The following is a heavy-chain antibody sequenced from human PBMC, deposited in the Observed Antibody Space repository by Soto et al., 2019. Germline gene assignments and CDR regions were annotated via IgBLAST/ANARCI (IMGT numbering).Heavy chain of an antibody. CDR3: ARVLGYSSSWWRHSAFDI. Sequence: SVKVSCKASGGTFSSYRINWVRQAPGQGLEWVGGIVPIYRTADYAQKFQGRVTITRDTSASTAYMELRSLRSDDTAVYYCARVLGYSSSWWRHSAFDIWGQGTTVTVSS. D-gene: IGHD6-13*01. CDR1: GGTFSSYR. V-gene: IGHV1-69*05. CDR2: IVPIYRTA. J-gene: IGHJ3*02.